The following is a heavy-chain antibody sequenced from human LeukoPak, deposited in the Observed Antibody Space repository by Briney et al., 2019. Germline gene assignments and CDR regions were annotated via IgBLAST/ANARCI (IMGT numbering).Heavy chain of an antibody. D-gene: IGHD3-10*01. CDR2: INPSDGIT. CDR1: GYTFTSYS. J-gene: IGHJ4*02. V-gene: IGHV1-46*01. CDR3: ARDFGYVY. Sequence: GASVKVSCKASGYTFTSYSMHWVRQAPGQGLEWLGVINPSDGITTYAQKFQGRVTVTRDTSTSIVYMELSSLRSEDTAIYYCARDFGYVYWGQGTLVTVSS.